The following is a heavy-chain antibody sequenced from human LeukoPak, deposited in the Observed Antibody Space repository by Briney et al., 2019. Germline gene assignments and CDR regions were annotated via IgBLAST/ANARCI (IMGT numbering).Heavy chain of an antibody. D-gene: IGHD2-21*02. CDR3: ARDPAYCGGDCYVSFSN. Sequence: GASVKVSCKASGYTFTSYGISWVRQAPGQGLEWIGWISAYNGNTNYAQKLQGRVTMTTDTSTSTAYMELRSLRSDDTAVYYCARDPAYCGGDCYVSFSNWGQGTLVTVSS. J-gene: IGHJ4*02. V-gene: IGHV1-18*01. CDR1: GYTFTSYG. CDR2: ISAYNGNT.